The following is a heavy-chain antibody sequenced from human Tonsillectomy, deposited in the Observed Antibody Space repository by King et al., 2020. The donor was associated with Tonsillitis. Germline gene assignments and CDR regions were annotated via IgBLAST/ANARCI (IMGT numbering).Heavy chain of an antibody. CDR1: GYRFTSYW. J-gene: IGHJ5*02. V-gene: IGHV5-51*01. CDR3: ARGGPAAPLRDWFDP. CDR2: IYPGDSDT. D-gene: IGHD2-2*01. Sequence: VQLVESGAEVKKPGESLKISCTGSGYRFTSYWIGWVRQMPGKGLEGMGIIYPGDSDTRYSPSFQGQVTISADKSISTAYLQWSSLKASDTAMYYCARGGPAAPLRDWFDPWGQGTLVTVSS.